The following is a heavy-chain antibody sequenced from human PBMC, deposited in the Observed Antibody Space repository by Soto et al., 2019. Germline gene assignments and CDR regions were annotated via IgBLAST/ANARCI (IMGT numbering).Heavy chain of an antibody. V-gene: IGHV3-11*06. CDR2: ISSSSSYT. D-gene: IGHD1-26*01. J-gene: IGHJ6*02. CDR1: GFTFSDYY. CDR3: ARGWELSEGGSYYGMDV. Sequence: QVQLVESGGGLVKPGGSLRLSCAASGFTFSDYYMSWIRQAPGKGLERVSYISSSSSYTNYADSVKGRFTISRDNAKNSLYLQMNSLRAEDTAVYYCARGWELSEGGSYYGMDVWGQGTTVTVSS.